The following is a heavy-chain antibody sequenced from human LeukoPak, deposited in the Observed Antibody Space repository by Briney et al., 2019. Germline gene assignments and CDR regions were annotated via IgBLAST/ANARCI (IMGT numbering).Heavy chain of an antibody. D-gene: IGHD3-16*01. CDR3: ARVPIGAWYFDL. Sequence: GGSLRLSCAASGFTFSSYWMHWVRQAPGKGLVWVSRINGDGSTTTYADSVTGRFTISRDNAKNTQDLQMNRLGAEDTAVYYCARVPIGAWYFDLWGRGTLVTVSS. CDR2: INGDGSTT. CDR1: GFTFSSYW. J-gene: IGHJ2*01. V-gene: IGHV3-74*01.